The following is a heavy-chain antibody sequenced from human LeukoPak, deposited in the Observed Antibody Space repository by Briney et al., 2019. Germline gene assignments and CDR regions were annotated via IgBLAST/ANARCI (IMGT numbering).Heavy chain of an antibody. J-gene: IGHJ4*02. V-gene: IGHV1-69*04. CDR3: AREVAVAGPADSGPTEFDY. CDR2: IIPILGIA. Sequence: ASVKVSCKASGGTFSSYAISWVRQAPGQGLDWMGRIIPILGIANYAQKFQGRVTITADKSTSTAYMELSSLRSEDTAVYYCAREVAVAGPADSGPTEFDYWGQGTLVTVSS. D-gene: IGHD6-19*01. CDR1: GGTFSSYA.